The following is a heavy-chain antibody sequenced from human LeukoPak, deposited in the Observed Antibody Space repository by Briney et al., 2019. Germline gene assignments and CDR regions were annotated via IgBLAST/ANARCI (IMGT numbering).Heavy chain of an antibody. CDR2: IYTSGST. CDR1: GGSISSGSYY. Sequence: SQTLSLTCTDSGGSISSGSYYWSWIRQPAGKGLEWIGRIYTSGSTNYNPSLKSRVTISVDKSKNHFSLKLSSVTPGDTAVFYCARIVVDTAMVTLEYWGRGTLVAV. CDR3: ARIVVDTAMVTLEY. V-gene: IGHV4-61*02. D-gene: IGHD5-18*01. J-gene: IGHJ4*02.